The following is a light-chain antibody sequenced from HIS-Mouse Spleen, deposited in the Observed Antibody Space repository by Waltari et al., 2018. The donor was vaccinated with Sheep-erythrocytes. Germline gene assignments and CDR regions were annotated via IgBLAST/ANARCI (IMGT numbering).Light chain of an antibody. J-gene: IGLJ3*02. Sequence: QSALTQPASVSGYPGQSITISCTGTSSAVGSYNLVSWYQQHPGKAPKLMIYEGSKRPSGVSNRFSGSKSGNTASLTISGLQAEDEADYYCCSYAGSSTPWVFGGGTKLTVL. V-gene: IGLV2-23*01. CDR3: CSYAGSSTPWV. CDR1: SSAVGSYNL. CDR2: EGS.